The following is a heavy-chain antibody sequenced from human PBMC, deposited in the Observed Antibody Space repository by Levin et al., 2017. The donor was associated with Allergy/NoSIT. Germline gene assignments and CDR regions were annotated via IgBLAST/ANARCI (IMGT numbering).Heavy chain of an antibody. CDR1: GYSFTGHY. Sequence: GESLKISCKASGYSFTGHYMHWVRQAPGQGLEWMGWINPNSGGTHIVQKFQGRVTMTRDTSISTAYMELRRLISDDTAGDYCAREGSNDPYYFDGMDVWGQGTTVTVSS. J-gene: IGHJ6*02. D-gene: IGHD1-1*01. CDR2: INPNSGGT. CDR3: AREGSNDPYYFDGMDV. V-gene: IGHV1-2*02.